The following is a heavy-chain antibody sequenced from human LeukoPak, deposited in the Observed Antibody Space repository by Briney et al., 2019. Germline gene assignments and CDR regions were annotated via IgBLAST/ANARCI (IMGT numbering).Heavy chain of an antibody. CDR1: GFTFSRYG. CDR2: IWFDGSKT. Sequence: GGSLRLSCAASGFTFSRYGMHWVRQAPGKGLEWVAVIWFDGSKTYYADSVKGRFTISRDNSKDTLYLQMNSLRAEDTAVYYCADSSGWSDYWGQGTLVTVSS. J-gene: IGHJ4*02. D-gene: IGHD6-19*01. CDR3: ADSSGWSDY. V-gene: IGHV3-33*01.